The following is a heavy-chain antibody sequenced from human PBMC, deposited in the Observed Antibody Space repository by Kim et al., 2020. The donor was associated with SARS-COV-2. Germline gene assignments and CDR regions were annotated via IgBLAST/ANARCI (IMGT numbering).Heavy chain of an antibody. V-gene: IGHV3-30-3*01. Sequence: GGSLRLSCAASGFTFSSYAMHWVRQAPGKGLEWVAVISYDGSNKYYADSVKGRFTISRDNSKNTLYLQMNSLRAEDTAVYYCARDESRNTMILVLISGGVDYWGQGTLVTVSS. D-gene: IGHD3-22*01. CDR3: ARDESRNTMILVLISGGVDY. CDR1: GFTFSSYA. J-gene: IGHJ4*02. CDR2: ISYDGSNK.